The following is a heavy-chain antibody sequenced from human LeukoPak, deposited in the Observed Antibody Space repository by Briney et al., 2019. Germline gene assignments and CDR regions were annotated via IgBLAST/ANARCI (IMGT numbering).Heavy chain of an antibody. V-gene: IGHV3-23*01. CDR1: GFTFSSYA. J-gene: IGHJ4*02. D-gene: IGHD3-22*01. CDR2: ISGSGGST. CDR3: AKGGTYYYDSSGYETFDY. Sequence: GGSLRLSCAASGFTFSSYAMSWVRQAPGKGLEWVSAISGSGGSTYYADSVKGRFTISRDNSKNTLYLQMNSLRAEDTAVYYCAKGGTYYYDSSGYETFDYWGQGTLVTVSS.